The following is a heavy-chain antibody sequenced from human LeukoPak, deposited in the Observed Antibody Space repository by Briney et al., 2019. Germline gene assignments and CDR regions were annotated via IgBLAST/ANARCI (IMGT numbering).Heavy chain of an antibody. J-gene: IGHJ5*02. D-gene: IGHD6-19*01. CDR1: GFTFSSYA. CDR3: AKLPFEQWLGNNWFDP. V-gene: IGHV3-23*01. Sequence: PGGSLRLSCAASGFTFSSYAMSWVRQAPGKGLEWVSVISGSGGSTYYADSVKGRFTISRDNSRNTLFLLMNSLRAEDTALYYCAKLPFEQWLGNNWFDPWGQGTLVTVSS. CDR2: ISGSGGST.